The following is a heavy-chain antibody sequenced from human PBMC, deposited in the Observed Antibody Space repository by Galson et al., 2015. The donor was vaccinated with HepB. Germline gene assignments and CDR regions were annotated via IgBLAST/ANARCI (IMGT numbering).Heavy chain of an antibody. CDR1: GGSISSGGYY. Sequence: TLSLTCTVSGGSISSGGYYWTWIRQHPGKGLEWIGYIYYSGSTYYNPSLKSRVTISLDTSKNQFSLRLSSVTAADTAVYYCARAEDGDYNYWGQGTLVTVSS. J-gene: IGHJ4*02. CDR2: IYYSGST. V-gene: IGHV4-31*03. CDR3: ARAEDGDYNY. D-gene: IGHD4-17*01.